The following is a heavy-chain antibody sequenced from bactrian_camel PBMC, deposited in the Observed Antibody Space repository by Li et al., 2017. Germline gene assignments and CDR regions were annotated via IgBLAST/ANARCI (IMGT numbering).Heavy chain of an antibody. CDR3: AALNSTYGGRFGWCKDF. J-gene: IGHJ4*01. Sequence: QVQLVESGGSSVQAGESLKVSCVVSGVPFSRNCMAWFRQAPGQGREGVAAVDSDGRLGTADSVKGRFTLSHDRSKNTMYLQMDNLKTEDTGVYYCAALNSTYGGRFGWCKDFRGQGTQVTVS. CDR1: GVPFSRNC. V-gene: IGHV3S9*01. D-gene: IGHD6*01. CDR2: VDSDGRL.